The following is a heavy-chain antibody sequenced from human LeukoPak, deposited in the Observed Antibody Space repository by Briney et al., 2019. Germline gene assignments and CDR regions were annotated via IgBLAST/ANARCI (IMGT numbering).Heavy chain of an antibody. D-gene: IGHD5-18*01. V-gene: IGHV3-30-3*01. J-gene: IGHJ4*02. CDR2: ISYDGSNK. Sequence: PGGSLRLSCAASGFTFSSYAMHWVRQAPGKGLEWVAVISYDGSNKYYADSVKGRFTISRDNSKNTLYLQMNSLRAEDMAVYYCARSGIQLWTGYFDYWGQGTLVTVSS. CDR3: ARSGIQLWTGYFDY. CDR1: GFTFSSYA.